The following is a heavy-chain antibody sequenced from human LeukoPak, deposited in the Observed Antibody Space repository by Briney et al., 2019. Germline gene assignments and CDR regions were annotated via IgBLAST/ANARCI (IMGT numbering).Heavy chain of an antibody. Sequence: GGSLRLSCVPSGFIFSNYAMSWVRQAPGKGLEWVSSISGSGANTYYADSVKGRFTISRDNSKNTLSLQMNSLRVEDTALYYCAKYSDSTGAHYFDYWGQGTLVTVSS. CDR3: AKYSDSTGAHYFDY. J-gene: IGHJ4*02. CDR1: GFIFSNYA. D-gene: IGHD2/OR15-2a*01. CDR2: ISGSGANT. V-gene: IGHV3-23*01.